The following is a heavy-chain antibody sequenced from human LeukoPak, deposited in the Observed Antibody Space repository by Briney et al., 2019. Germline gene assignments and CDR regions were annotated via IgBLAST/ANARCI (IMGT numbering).Heavy chain of an antibody. CDR1: GFTFSSYW. D-gene: IGHD1-26*01. CDR2: IKQDGSEK. CDR3: ARDSGSYELAPLDY. V-gene: IGHV3-7*01. Sequence: GGSLRLSCAASGFTFSSYWMSWVRQAPGKGLEWVANIKQDGSEKYYVDSVKGRFTISRDNAKNSLYLQMNGLRAEDTAVYYCARDSGSYELAPLDYWGQGTLVTVSS. J-gene: IGHJ4*02.